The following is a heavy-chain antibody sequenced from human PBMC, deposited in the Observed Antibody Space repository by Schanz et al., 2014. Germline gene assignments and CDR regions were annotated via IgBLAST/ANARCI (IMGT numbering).Heavy chain of an antibody. Sequence: EVQLVESGGGLVQPGGSLRFSCATSRLTFGNYWMSWVRQAPGKGLEWVANIKQDGSEKYYVDSVKGRFTISRDNAKNSLYLQMNSLTAEDTAVYYCARGVRIDYWGQGTLVTVSS. V-gene: IGHV3-7*01. CDR3: ARGVRIDY. J-gene: IGHJ4*02. D-gene: IGHD3-3*01. CDR2: IKQDGSEK. CDR1: RLTFGNYW.